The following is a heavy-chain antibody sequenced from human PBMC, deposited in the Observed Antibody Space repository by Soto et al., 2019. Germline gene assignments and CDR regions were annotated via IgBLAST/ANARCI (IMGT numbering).Heavy chain of an antibody. CDR3: ARVVRGVIITFNYYGMDV. CDR2: IIPIFGTA. V-gene: IGHV1-69*13. D-gene: IGHD3-10*01. J-gene: IGHJ6*02. CDR1: GGTFSSYA. Sequence: SVKVSCKASGGTFSSYAISWVRQAPGQGLEWMGGIIPIFGTANYAQKFQGRVTITADESTRTAYMELSSLRSEDRAVYYCARVVRGVIITFNYYGMDVWGQGTTVTVSS.